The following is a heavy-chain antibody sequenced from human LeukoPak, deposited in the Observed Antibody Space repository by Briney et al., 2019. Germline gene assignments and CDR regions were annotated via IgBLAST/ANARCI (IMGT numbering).Heavy chain of an antibody. CDR3: ARDRGGGDGYLFDY. CDR2: IYSGGST. V-gene: IGHV3-53*01. J-gene: IGHJ4*02. CDR1: GLIVSSNY. D-gene: IGHD5-24*01. Sequence: GGSLRLSCAASGLIVSSNYMSWVRQAPGKGLEWVSVIYSGGSTYYADSVKGRFTISRDNSKNTLYLQMNSLRAEDTAVYYCARDRGGGDGYLFDYWGQGTLVTVSS.